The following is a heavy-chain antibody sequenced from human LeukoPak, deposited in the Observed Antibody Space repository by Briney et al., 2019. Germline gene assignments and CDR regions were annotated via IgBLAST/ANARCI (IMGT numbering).Heavy chain of an antibody. CDR1: GNYW. D-gene: IGHD2-2*01. J-gene: IGHJ4*02. V-gene: IGHV3-74*01. Sequence: GGALRLSCAASGNYWMHWVRQAPGKGLVWVSHVNSDGSWTSHADSVKGRFTISKDNAKNTVYLQMNNLRTEDTAVYYCVSFYETNWGRGTLVTVSS. CDR3: VSFYETN. CDR2: VNSDGSWT.